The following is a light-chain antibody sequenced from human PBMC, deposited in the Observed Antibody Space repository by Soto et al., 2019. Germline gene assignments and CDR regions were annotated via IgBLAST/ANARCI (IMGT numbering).Light chain of an antibody. CDR3: AAWDDSLNGDV. CDR1: SSNIGSNT. J-gene: IGLJ1*01. V-gene: IGLV1-44*01. CDR2: SNN. Sequence: QSVLTQPPSASGTPGQRVTISCSGSSSNIGSNTVNWYQHLPGTAPKLLMYSNNQRPSGVPDRFPGSKPGTSASLAISGLQSEDEADYYCAAWDDSLNGDVFATGTKLTVL.